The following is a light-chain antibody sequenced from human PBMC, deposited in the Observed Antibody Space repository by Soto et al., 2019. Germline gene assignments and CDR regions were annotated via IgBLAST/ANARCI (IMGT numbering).Light chain of an antibody. CDR2: WAS. CDR3: QQYESTPPT. V-gene: IGKV4-1*01. Sequence: DIVMTQSPDSLAVYLGERATINCKSSQSVLYSSNNKNYLAWYQQRPGQPPKLLIDWASTRESGVPDRFSGSGSATDFTLTISSLQAEDVAVYYCQQYESTPPTFGQGTKLEIK. CDR1: QSVLYSSNNKNY. J-gene: IGKJ2*01.